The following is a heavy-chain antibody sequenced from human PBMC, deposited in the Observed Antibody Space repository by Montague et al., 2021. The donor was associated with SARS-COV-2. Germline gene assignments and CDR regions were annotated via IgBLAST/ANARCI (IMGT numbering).Heavy chain of an antibody. CDR1: GDSISPSY. D-gene: IGHD3-16*01. J-gene: IGHJ6*02. Sequence: SETLSLTCTVSGDSISPSYWAWIRQPPGKGLEWIGYIYYSGGTSYNSSLKSRVTISVDTSKNQVSLNLSSVTAADTAVYFCARADRRSHDTAHLYDYKGMDLWGQGTTVTVSS. CDR2: IYYSGGT. CDR3: ARADRRSHDTAHLYDYKGMDL. V-gene: IGHV4-59*01.